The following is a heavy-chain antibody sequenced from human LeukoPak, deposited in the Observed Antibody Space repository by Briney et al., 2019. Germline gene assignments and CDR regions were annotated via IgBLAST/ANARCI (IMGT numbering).Heavy chain of an antibody. CDR3: ARTIFGVVSYFDI. J-gene: IGHJ3*02. V-gene: IGHV3-7*01. D-gene: IGHD3-3*01. CDR1: GFTFSSYW. Sequence: PGGSLRLSCAASGFTFSSYWMSWVRQAPGKGLEWVANIKQDGSEKYYVDSVKGRFTISRDNAENSLYLQMNSLRAEDTAVYYCARTIFGVVSYFDIWGQGTMVTVSS. CDR2: IKQDGSEK.